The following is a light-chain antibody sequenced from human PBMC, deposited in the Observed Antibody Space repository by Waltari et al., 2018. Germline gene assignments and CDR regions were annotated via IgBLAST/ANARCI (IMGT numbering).Light chain of an antibody. V-gene: IGKV3-20*01. J-gene: IGKJ1*01. CDR1: QTINSNH. Sequence: EIVLTQSPGTMSLSPGDRAILSCRASQTINSNHLAWYQQKPVLAPRLLIHGASSRAIGIPDRFFGSGSGTDFTLTISRLEPEDSGVYYCQQYSASTGTFGQGTKVEIK. CDR2: GAS. CDR3: QQYSASTGT.